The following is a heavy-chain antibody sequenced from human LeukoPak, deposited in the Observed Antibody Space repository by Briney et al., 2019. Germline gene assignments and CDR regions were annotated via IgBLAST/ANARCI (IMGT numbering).Heavy chain of an antibody. CDR2: I. Sequence: GGSLRLSCAASGFTFGDHAMSWVRQAPGKGLEWVSAIDSVKGRFTISRDNSKNTLYLQMKSLRAGDTALYYCVGGYQLLLFDDWGQGTLVTVSS. J-gene: IGHJ4*02. CDR3: VGGYQLLLFDD. CDR1: GFTFGDHA. D-gene: IGHD2-2*01. V-gene: IGHV3-23*01.